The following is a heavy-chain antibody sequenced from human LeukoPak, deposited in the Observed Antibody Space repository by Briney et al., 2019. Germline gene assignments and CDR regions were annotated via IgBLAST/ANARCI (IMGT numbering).Heavy chain of an antibody. CDR1: GYTFTSYG. J-gene: IGHJ3*02. CDR2: ISAYNGNT. V-gene: IGHV1-18*01. D-gene: IGHD6-6*01. Sequence: ASVKVSCKASGYTFTSYGISWVRQAPGQGLEWMGWISAYNGNTNYAQKLQGRVTMTTDTSTSTAYMELRSLRSDDTAVYYCARDEVAARLRGIDAFDIWGQGTMVIVSS. CDR3: ARDEVAARLRGIDAFDI.